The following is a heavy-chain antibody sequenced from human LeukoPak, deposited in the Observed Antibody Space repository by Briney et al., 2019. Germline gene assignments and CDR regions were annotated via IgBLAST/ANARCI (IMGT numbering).Heavy chain of an antibody. D-gene: IGHD5-12*01. CDR1: GGTFTSYA. CDR2: IIPIFGTA. J-gene: IGHJ4*02. V-gene: IGHV1-69*05. Sequence: ASVTVSCKASGGTFTSYAISWVRQAPGQGLEWMRGIIPIFGTANYAQKFQGRVTITTDESTSTAYIELSSLRSEDTAVYYCARGYDTPTTYYFDYWGQGTLVTVSS. CDR3: ARGYDTPTTYYFDY.